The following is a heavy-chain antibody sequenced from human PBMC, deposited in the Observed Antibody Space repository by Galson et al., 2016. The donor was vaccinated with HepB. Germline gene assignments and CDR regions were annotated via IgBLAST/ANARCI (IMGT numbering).Heavy chain of an antibody. CDR3: AGGGWSFDY. CDR2: INIGNGRT. Sequence: SVKVSCKASGYTFTSYALLWVRQAPGPRPEWMGWINIGNGRTIYSQNFQGRITLTRDTTASTAYMDLSRLSSADTAVYYCAGGGWSFDYWGQGTLITVSS. D-gene: IGHD3-16*01. V-gene: IGHV1-3*04. CDR1: GYTFTSYA. J-gene: IGHJ4*02.